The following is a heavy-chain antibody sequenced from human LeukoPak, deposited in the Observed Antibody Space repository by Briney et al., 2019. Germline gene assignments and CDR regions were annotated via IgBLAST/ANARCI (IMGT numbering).Heavy chain of an antibody. D-gene: IGHD3-3*01. CDR1: GFTFDDYP. J-gene: IGHJ4*02. V-gene: IGHV3-21*01. CDR3: ARDMEWPKRVDY. Sequence: GGSLRLSCAASGFTFDDYPMHWVRQGPGKGLEWVSGISSSSSYIYYADSVKGRFTISRDNAKNSLYLQMNSLRAEDTAVYYCARDMEWPKRVDYWGQGTLVTVSS. CDR2: ISSSSSYI.